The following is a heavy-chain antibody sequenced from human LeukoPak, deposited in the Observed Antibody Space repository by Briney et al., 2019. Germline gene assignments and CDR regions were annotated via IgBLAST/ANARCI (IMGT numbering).Heavy chain of an antibody. CDR2: IKQEGSEK. J-gene: IGHJ4*02. CDR3: AKVRWDNSGWYYLDT. CDR1: GFTFSSYW. Sequence: GGSLRLSCAASGFTFSSYWMSWVRQAPGKGLEWVANIKQEGSEKYYVDSVKGRFTISRDNSKSTLHLQMNSLRPEDTAVYYCAKVRWDNSGWYYLDTWGQGTLVTVSS. D-gene: IGHD6-19*01. V-gene: IGHV3-7*01.